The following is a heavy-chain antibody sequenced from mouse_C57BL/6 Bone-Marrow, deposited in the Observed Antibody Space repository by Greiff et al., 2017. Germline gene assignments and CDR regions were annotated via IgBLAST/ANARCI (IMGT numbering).Heavy chain of an antibody. V-gene: IGHV5-6*02. CDR2: ISSGGSYT. CDR1: GFTFSSYG. D-gene: IGHD2-4*01. J-gene: IGHJ4*01. Sequence: EVMLVESGGDLVKPGGSLKLSCAASGFTFSSYGMSWVRQTPDKRLEWVATISSGGSYTYYPDSVKGRFTISRDNAKNTLYLQMSSLKSEDTAMYYCARQYYDVYAMDYWGQGTSVTVSS. CDR3: ARQYYDVYAMDY.